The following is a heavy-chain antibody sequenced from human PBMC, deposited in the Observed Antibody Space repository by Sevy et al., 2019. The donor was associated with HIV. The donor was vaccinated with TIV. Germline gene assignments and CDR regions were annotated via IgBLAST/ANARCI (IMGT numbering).Heavy chain of an antibody. Sequence: SESLSLTCTVSGGSISSSSYYWGWIRQPPGNGLEWIGSIYYSGSTYYNPSLKSRVSISVDTSKNQFSLKLSSVTAADTAVYYCARIVPAAIHNYYYYYMDVWGKGTTVTVSS. CDR1: GGSISSSSYY. D-gene: IGHD2-2*01. V-gene: IGHV4-39*01. CDR2: IYYSGST. J-gene: IGHJ6*03. CDR3: ARIVPAAIHNYYYYYMDV.